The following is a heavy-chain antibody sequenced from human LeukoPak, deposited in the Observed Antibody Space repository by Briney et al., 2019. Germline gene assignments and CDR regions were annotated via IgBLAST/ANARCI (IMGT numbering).Heavy chain of an antibody. V-gene: IGHV4-59*01. CDR2: IYYNGNT. Sequence: SETLSLTCTVSGGSIRSYYWSWIRQPPGKGLEWIGYIYYNGNTNYNPSLESRVTTSIDTSNNQFSLRLRSVSAADTAVYYCAGDKFGELADYWGQGTLVTVSS. CDR1: GGSIRSYY. J-gene: IGHJ4*02. D-gene: IGHD3-10*01. CDR3: AGDKFGELADY.